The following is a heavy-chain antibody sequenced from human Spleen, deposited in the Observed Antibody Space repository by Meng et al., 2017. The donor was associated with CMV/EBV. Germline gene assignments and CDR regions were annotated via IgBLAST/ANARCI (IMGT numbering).Heavy chain of an antibody. CDR1: GFNFISYW. V-gene: IGHV3-74*01. D-gene: IGHD1-26*01. J-gene: IGHJ3*01. CDR3: AMISGSHYHAFDF. Sequence: AASGFNFISYWIHWVRKAPGKGLVWVSRINRDGSSTSYADSVKGRFTISRDNAKNTWYLQMNTLRAEDTAVYYCAMISGSHYHAFDFWGQGTMVTVSS. CDR2: INRDGSST.